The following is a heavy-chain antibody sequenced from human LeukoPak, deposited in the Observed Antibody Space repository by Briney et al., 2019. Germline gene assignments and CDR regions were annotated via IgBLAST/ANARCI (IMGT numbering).Heavy chain of an antibody. J-gene: IGHJ3*01. CDR2: IIPNSGGT. CDR3: ARSPPNGWYRAGSQDV. CDR1: GYTFTGYY. V-gene: IGHV1-2*06. D-gene: IGHD6-19*01. Sequence: GASVKVSCKASGYTFTGYYIHWVRQAPGQGLEWMGRIIPNSGGTNDAQKFQGRVTMTRDTSISTAYMELSRLRSDDMAVYYCARSPPNGWYRAGSQDVWGQGTMVVVSS.